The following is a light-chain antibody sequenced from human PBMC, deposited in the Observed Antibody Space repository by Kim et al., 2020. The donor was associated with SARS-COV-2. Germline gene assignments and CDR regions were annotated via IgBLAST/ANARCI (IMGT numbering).Light chain of an antibody. CDR1: SSDVGAYNY. Sequence: QSALTQPASVSGSLGQSITISCTGTSSDVGAYNYVSWYQQHPGEGTKLIIYDVTKRPSGASDRFSGSKSGNTASLTISWLQAEDEADYYCSSFTTASTVLFGGGTQLTVL. CDR3: SSFTTASTVL. CDR2: DVT. V-gene: IGLV2-14*03. J-gene: IGLJ2*01.